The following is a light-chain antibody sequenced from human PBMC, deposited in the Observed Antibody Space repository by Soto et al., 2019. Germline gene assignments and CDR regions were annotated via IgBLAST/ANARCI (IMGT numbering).Light chain of an antibody. Sequence: DTQMNQSPSSLSASVGDSIAITCRASQSISSYLNWYQQKPGKAPKLLISAASILQSGVPSRFSGSGSGTDFTLTISSLQPEDFATYYCQQSYSTPHFTFGGGTKVDIK. V-gene: IGKV1-39*01. CDR3: QQSYSTPHFT. CDR1: QSISSY. J-gene: IGKJ4*01. CDR2: AAS.